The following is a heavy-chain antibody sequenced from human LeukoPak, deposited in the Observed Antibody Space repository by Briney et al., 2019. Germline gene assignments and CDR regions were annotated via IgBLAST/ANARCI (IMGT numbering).Heavy chain of an antibody. CDR2: IYTSGST. V-gene: IGHV4-61*02. J-gene: IGHJ3*02. CDR1: GGSISSGSYY. Sequence: PSETLSLTCTVSGGSISSGSYYWSWIRQPAGKGLEWIGRIYTSGSTNYNPSLKSRVTISVDTSKNRFSLKLSSVTAADTAVYYCARSWGIFGVVRYAFDIWGQGTMVTVSS. D-gene: IGHD3-3*01. CDR3: ARSWGIFGVVRYAFDI.